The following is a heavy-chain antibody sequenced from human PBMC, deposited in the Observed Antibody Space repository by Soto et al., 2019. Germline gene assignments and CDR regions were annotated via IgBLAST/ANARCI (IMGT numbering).Heavy chain of an antibody. Sequence: SETLSLTCTVSGGSISSGDYYWSWIRQPPGKGLEWIGYIYYRGSTYYNPSLKSRVTISVDTSKNQFSLKLSSVTAADTAVYYCARVDYDILTGYYGFDYWGQGTLVTVSS. CDR1: GGSISSGDYY. CDR3: ARVDYDILTGYYGFDY. D-gene: IGHD3-9*01. CDR2: IYYRGST. J-gene: IGHJ4*02. V-gene: IGHV4-30-4*01.